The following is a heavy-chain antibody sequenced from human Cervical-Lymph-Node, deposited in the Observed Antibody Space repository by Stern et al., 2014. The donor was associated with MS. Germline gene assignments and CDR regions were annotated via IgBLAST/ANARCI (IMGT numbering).Heavy chain of an antibody. CDR2: VHFTGST. D-gene: IGHD4-17*01. V-gene: IGHV4-31*11. J-gene: IGHJ5*02. Sequence: VQLVESGPGLVKPSQTLFLTCAVSGDSISSGRFYWSWIRQHPGKGLEWIGYVHFTGSTYYNTSLNSRLSISLDRSKNQFSLKLRSVTAADTAVYYCARDTGAGHGDYGSDWIGPWGQGTLVTVSS. CDR3: ARDTGAGHGDYGSDWIGP. CDR1: GDSISSGRFY.